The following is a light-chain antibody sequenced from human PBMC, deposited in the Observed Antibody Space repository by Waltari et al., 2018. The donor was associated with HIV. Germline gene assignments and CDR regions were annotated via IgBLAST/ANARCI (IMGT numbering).Light chain of an antibody. CDR3: QTWGTGIRV. CDR2: VNTDGSH. V-gene: IGLV4-69*01. Sequence: QVVLTQSPSASASLGASVRLTCTLASGHNNYAITWHQQKPEQGPRYLMKVNTDGSHIKGDGIPDRFSASTSGAERYLIISSLQSEDEADYYCQTWGTGIRVFGGGTRLSVL. CDR1: SGHNNYA. J-gene: IGLJ2*01.